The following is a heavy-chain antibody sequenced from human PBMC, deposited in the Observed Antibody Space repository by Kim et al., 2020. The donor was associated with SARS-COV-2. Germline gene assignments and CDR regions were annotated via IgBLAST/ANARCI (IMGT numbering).Heavy chain of an antibody. CDR1: GFTFSSYS. D-gene: IGHD3-3*01. V-gene: IGHV3-21*01. CDR3: ARQNDFWSGYYPFDY. J-gene: IGHJ4*02. Sequence: GGSLRLSCAASGFTFSSYSMNWVRQAPGKGLEWVSSISSSSSYIYYADSVKGRFTISRDNAKNSLYLQMNSLRAEDTAVYYCARQNDFWSGYYPFDYWGQGTLVTVSS. CDR2: ISSSSSYI.